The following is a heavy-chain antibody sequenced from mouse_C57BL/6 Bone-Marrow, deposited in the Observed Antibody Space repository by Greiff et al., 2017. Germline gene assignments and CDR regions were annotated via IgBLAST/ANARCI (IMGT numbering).Heavy chain of an antibody. CDR1: GYTFTSYW. Sequence: VQLQQPGAELVMPGASVKLSCKASGYTFTSYWMHWVKQRPGQGLEWIGEIDPSDSYTNYNQKFQGKSTLTVDKSSSTAYMQLSSLTSEDSAVYYCARSQLGHYFDYWGQGTTLTVSS. V-gene: IGHV1-69*01. D-gene: IGHD4-1*02. CDR2: IDPSDSYT. J-gene: IGHJ2*01. CDR3: ARSQLGHYFDY.